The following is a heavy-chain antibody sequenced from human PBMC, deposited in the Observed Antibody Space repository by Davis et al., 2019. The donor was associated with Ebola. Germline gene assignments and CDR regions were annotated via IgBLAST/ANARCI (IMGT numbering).Heavy chain of an antibody. CDR2: IYYTGSA. CDR1: GDSISTSY. J-gene: IGHJ4*02. V-gene: IGHV4-59*01. D-gene: IGHD3-16*01. Sequence: PSETLSLTCTVSGDSISTSYWSRIRQPPGKGLEWIGSIYYTGSAYYNSSLNSRVTISVDTSKNQFSLKLSSVTAADTAMYYCAERGGSVWGQGTLVTVSS. CDR3: AERGGSV.